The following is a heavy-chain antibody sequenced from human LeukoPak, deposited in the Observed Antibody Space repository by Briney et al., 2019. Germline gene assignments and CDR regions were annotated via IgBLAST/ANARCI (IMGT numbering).Heavy chain of an antibody. Sequence: SETLSLTCGVSGYSISSGYFWGWIRQPPGKGLEWIGSIYHSGSTYYNPSLKSRVTISVDTSKNQFSLKVSFVTAADTAVYYCTRDLPYSSGWYVGNWGQGTLVTVSS. CDR2: IYHSGST. D-gene: IGHD6-19*01. V-gene: IGHV4-38-2*02. CDR3: TRDLPYSSGWYVGN. J-gene: IGHJ4*02. CDR1: GYSISSGYF.